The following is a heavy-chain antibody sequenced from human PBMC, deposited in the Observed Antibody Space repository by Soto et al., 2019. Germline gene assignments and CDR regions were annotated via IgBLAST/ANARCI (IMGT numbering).Heavy chain of an antibody. Sequence: EVQLVESGGGLVQPGGSLRLSCAASGFTFSSYSMNWVRQAPGKGLXWVSYISSSSSTIYYADSVKGRFTISRDNAKNSLYLQMNSLRDEDTAVYYCARDYXSSWXQNSVVDYWGQGTLVTVSS. D-gene: IGHD6-13*01. CDR3: ARDYXSSWXQNSVVDY. CDR2: ISSSSSTI. V-gene: IGHV3-48*02. CDR1: GFTFSSYS. J-gene: IGHJ4*02.